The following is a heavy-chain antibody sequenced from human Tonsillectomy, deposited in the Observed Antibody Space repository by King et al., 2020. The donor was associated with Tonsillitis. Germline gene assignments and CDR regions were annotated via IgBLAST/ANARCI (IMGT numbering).Heavy chain of an antibody. Sequence: VQLVESGGGLVQPGGSLRLSCAASGFTFSNYAMSWVRQAPGKGLEWVSVISGSGVSTYYADSVKGRFTISRDNSKNTLYLQMNSLRAEDTAVYYCAKAGATPYSYLDYWGQGTLVTVSS. CDR3: AKAGATPYSYLDY. CDR1: GFTFSNYA. J-gene: IGHJ4*02. D-gene: IGHD5-18*01. CDR2: ISGSGVST. V-gene: IGHV3-23*04.